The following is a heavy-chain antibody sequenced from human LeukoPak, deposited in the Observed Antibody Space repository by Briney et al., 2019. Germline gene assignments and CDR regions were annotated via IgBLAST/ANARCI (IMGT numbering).Heavy chain of an antibody. D-gene: IGHD1-26*01. J-gene: IGHJ5*02. CDR2: INPSGGST. Sequence: ASVKVSCKASGYTFTSYYMHWVRQAPGQGLEWMGIINPSGGSTSYAQKFQGRVTMTRDMSTSTDYMKLSSLRSEDTAVYYCARDNSVGDTAWWFDPWGQGTLVTVSS. CDR3: ARDNSVGDTAWWFDP. V-gene: IGHV1-46*01. CDR1: GYTFTSYY.